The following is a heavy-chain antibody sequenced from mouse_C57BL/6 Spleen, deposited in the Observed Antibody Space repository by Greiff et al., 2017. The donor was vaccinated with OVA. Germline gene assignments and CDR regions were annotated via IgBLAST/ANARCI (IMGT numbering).Heavy chain of an antibody. Sequence: QVHVKQPGAELVKPGASVKMSCKASGYTFTSYWITWVKQRPGQGLEWIGDIYPGSGSTNYNEKFKSKATMTVDTSSSTAYMQLSSLTSEDSAVYYCARSWEGYFDYWGQGTTLTVSS. CDR2: IYPGSGST. CDR3: ARSWEGYFDY. V-gene: IGHV1-55*01. CDR1: GYTFTSYW. D-gene: IGHD4-1*01. J-gene: IGHJ2*01.